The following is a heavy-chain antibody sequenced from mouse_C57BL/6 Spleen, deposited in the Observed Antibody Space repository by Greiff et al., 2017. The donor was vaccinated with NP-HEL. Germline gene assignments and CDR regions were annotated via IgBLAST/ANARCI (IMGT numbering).Heavy chain of an antibody. CDR2: IWPGCGT. V-gene: IGHV2-9-1*01. D-gene: IGHD3-1*01. CDR3: ARNWGGLRD. CDR1: GFSLTSYA. Sequence: VQLQESGPGLVAPSQSLSITCTVSGFSLTSYAISWVRQPPGKGLEWLGVIWPGCGTNYTSALKSSLSISKDNSKSQVFLKMNSLQTDDTARYYCARNWGGLRDWGQGTTLTVSS. J-gene: IGHJ2*01.